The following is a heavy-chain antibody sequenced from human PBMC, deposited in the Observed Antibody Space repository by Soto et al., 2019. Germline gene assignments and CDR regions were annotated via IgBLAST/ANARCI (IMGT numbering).Heavy chain of an antibody. CDR2: VNSDGDTT. D-gene: IGHD3-16*01. V-gene: IGHV3-74*01. J-gene: IGHJ6*02. CDR1: GFTFRNYW. Sequence: PGGSPRLCCSASGFTFRNYWMHWVRQAPGKGLVWVSRVNSDGDTTYYADSVKGRFTISRDNAKNTLHLQMNSLGAEDTAVYYCASNYAYAEGYYFYGIDVWGQGTTVTVSS. CDR3: ASNYAYAEGYYFYGIDV.